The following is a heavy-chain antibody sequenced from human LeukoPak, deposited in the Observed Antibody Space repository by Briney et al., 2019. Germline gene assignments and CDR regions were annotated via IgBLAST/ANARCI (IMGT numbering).Heavy chain of an antibody. D-gene: IGHD6-19*01. CDR3: ASREAVTDY. J-gene: IGHJ4*02. CDR1: GSTFTSYD. V-gene: IGHV1-8*01. CDR2: MNPTSGTT. Sequence: ASVKLSFTSSGSTFTSYDINWVRQPTGQGLEWMGWMNPTSGTTGYTQKFQDRVTMTRDTSLSPGYIELGSLSSEDTAMYYCASREAVTDYWGQGTRDTVSS.